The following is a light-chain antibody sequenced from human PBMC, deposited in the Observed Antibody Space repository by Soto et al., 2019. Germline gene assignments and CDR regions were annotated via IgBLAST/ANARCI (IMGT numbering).Light chain of an antibody. J-gene: IGKJ1*01. V-gene: IGKV4-1*01. CDR2: WAS. Sequence: DTVMTQSPDSLAVSLGERATINCKFTQSILSSSNNKNSLAWYQQKPGQPPKLLISWASTRESGVPDRFSGSVSGTDFTLTISSLQAEAVAVYYCQQSYSTLTFGQGTKVEIK. CDR3: QQSYSTLT. CDR1: QSILSSSNNKNS.